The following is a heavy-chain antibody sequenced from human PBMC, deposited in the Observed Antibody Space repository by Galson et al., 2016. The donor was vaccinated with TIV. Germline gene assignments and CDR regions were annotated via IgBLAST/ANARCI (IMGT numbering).Heavy chain of an antibody. J-gene: IGHJ4*02. CDR1: GFTFGDYA. CDR2: IRNTVYGGTP. V-gene: IGHV3-49*04. Sequence: SLRLSCAGSGFTFGDYAVNWVRQAPGKGLEWVGFIRNTVYGGTPEYAASVNGRFTISRDDSKSIAYLQMNNLKTEDTAVYYCSRERLVDILAGSFDYWCQGTLVTVSS. D-gene: IGHD3-9*01. CDR3: SRERLVDILAGSFDY.